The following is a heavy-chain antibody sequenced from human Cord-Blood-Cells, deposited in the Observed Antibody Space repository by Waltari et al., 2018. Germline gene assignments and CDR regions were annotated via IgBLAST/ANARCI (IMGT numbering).Heavy chain of an antibody. J-gene: IGHJ5*02. CDR2: ISGSGGST. Sequence: EVQLLESGGGLVQPGGSLRLSCAASGFTFSSYAMSWVRPAPGKGLEWVSAISGSGGSTYYADSVKGRFTISRDNSKNTLYLQMNSLRAEDTAVYYCAKVYPGSSSSDNWFDPWGQGTLVTVSS. V-gene: IGHV3-23*01. CDR1: GFTFSSYA. CDR3: AKVYPGSSSSDNWFDP. D-gene: IGHD6-6*01.